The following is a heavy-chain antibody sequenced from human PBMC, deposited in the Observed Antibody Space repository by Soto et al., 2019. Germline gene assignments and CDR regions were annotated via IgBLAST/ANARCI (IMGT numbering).Heavy chain of an antibody. CDR2: INNSAST. D-gene: IGHD6-13*01. J-gene: IGHJ4*02. CDR3: ARLRSIAARRYYYDY. CDR1: GGAFSGYY. Sequence: SDTLSLTSAVYGGAFSGYYCSCIRQPPGKGLEWIGEINNSASTNYNLYFQSRDTISVDTSKHQFSMNLSSVTAVVTAEYYCARLRSIAARRYYYDYWGQGTQVTVSS. V-gene: IGHV4-34*01.